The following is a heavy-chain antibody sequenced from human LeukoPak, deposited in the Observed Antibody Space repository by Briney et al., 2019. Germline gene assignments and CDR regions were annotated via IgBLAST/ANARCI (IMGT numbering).Heavy chain of an antibody. D-gene: IGHD2-15*01. CDR1: GFSFSSYY. V-gene: IGHV3-7*04. CDR2: IKEDSSEK. Sequence: GGSLRLSCAASGFSFSSYYMHWVRQAPGKGLGWVANIKEDSSEKNSADSVKGRFTISRDNAKTSVYLQMSSLRAEDTAVYYCSRGANWVDFDTWGQGTMVTVSS. J-gene: IGHJ3*02. CDR3: SRGANWVDFDT.